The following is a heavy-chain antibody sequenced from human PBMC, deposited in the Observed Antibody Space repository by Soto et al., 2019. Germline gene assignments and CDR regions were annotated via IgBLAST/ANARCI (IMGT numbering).Heavy chain of an antibody. CDR3: VRGQVGATSPFDY. V-gene: IGHV3-21*01. D-gene: IGHD1-26*01. CDR2: ISSSSSYI. CDR1: GFTSSSYS. Sequence: EVQLVESGGGLVKPGGSLRLSCAASGFTSSSYSMNWVRQAPGKGLEWVSSISSSSSYIYYADSVKGRFTISRDNAKNSLYLQMNSMRAEDTAVYYCVRGQVGATSPFDYWGQGTLVTVSS. J-gene: IGHJ4*02.